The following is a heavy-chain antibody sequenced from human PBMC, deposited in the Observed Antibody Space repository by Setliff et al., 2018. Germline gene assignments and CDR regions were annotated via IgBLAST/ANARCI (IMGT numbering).Heavy chain of an antibody. CDR3: VREGVDSRSSTGYRYYMDV. V-gene: IGHV1-69*05. J-gene: IGHJ6*03. CDR1: GGTFSSYG. D-gene: IGHD3-22*01. CDR2: TIPMFGTT. Sequence: SVKVSCKASGGTFSSYGISWVRQAPGQGLEWMGGTIPMFGTTDYARKFQGRVTITTDESTSTAYMQLSSLGSEDTAVYYCVREGVDSRSSTGYRYYMDVWGKGTTVTVSS.